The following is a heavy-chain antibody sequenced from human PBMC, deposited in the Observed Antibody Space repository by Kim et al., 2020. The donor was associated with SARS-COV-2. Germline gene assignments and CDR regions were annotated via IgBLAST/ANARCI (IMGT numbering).Heavy chain of an antibody. J-gene: IGHJ6*02. Sequence: ASVKVSCKASGYTFTSYGINWVRQATGQGLEWMGWMYPNSGNTGYAQKFQGRVTMTRNTSISTAYMELSSLRSEDTAVYYCARHRSSWYPPYYYGMDVWGQGTTVTVSS. CDR2: MYPNSGNT. CDR3: ARHRSSWYPPYYYGMDV. CDR1: GYTFTSYG. D-gene: IGHD6-13*01. V-gene: IGHV1-8*01.